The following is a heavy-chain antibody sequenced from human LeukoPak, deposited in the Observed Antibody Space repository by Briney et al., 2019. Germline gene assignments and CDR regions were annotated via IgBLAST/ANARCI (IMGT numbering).Heavy chain of an antibody. CDR2: INWNGGST. CDR1: GFTFDDYG. Sequence: PGGSLRLSCAASGFTFDDYGMSWVRHAPGKGLEWVSGINWNGGSTGYADSVKGRFTISRDNAKNSLYLQMNSLRAEDTALYYCARDSVFGFPDAFDIWGQGTMVTVSS. CDR3: ARDSVFGFPDAFDI. V-gene: IGHV3-20*04. D-gene: IGHD3-10*01. J-gene: IGHJ3*02.